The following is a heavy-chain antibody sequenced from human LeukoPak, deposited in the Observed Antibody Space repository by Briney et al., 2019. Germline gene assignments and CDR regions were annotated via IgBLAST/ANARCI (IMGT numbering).Heavy chain of an antibody. Sequence: PGGSLRLSCAASGFTFSSYAMSWVRQAPGKGLEWVSGISWNSGSIGYADSVKGRFTISRDNAKNSLYLQMNSLRAEDTALYYCAKLEVGYYDSSGYLGGFDYWGQGTLVTVSS. D-gene: IGHD3-22*01. J-gene: IGHJ4*02. CDR2: ISWNSGSI. V-gene: IGHV3-9*01. CDR3: AKLEVGYYDSSGYLGGFDY. CDR1: GFTFSSYA.